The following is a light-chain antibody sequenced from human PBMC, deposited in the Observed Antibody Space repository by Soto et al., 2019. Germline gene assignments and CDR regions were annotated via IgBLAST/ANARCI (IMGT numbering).Light chain of an antibody. Sequence: DIPMTQSPSSLAASVGDRVIITCRASQGIGNSLAWYQQKPGRIPNLLMYAASTLLSGVPSRFSGSGSGTDFTLTISSLQPEDVATYYCQKYDSAPWTFGQGTKVEIK. CDR3: QKYDSAPWT. J-gene: IGKJ1*01. CDR1: QGIGNS. V-gene: IGKV1-27*01. CDR2: AAS.